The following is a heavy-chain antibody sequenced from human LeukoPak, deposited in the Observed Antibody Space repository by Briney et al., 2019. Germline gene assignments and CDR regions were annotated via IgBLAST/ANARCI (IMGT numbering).Heavy chain of an antibody. CDR3: AREESYYDILTGYYNIWFDP. CDR2: ISSSSSYI. V-gene: IGHV3-11*06. CDR1: GFTFSDYY. Sequence: GGSLRLSCAASGFTFSDYYMSWIRQAPGKGLEWVSYISSSSSYINYADSVKGRFTISRDNAKNSLYLQMNSLRAEDTAVYYCAREESYYDILTGYYNIWFDPWGQGTLVTVSS. D-gene: IGHD3-9*01. J-gene: IGHJ5*02.